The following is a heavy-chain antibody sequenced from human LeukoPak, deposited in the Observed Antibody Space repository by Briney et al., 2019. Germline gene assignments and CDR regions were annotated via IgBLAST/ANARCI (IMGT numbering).Heavy chain of an antibody. V-gene: IGHV3-49*03. J-gene: IGHJ4*02. D-gene: IGHD2-15*01. CDR2: IRSKAYGGTT. CDR3: AKGAIAALNAYFDY. CDR1: GFTFGDYA. Sequence: GGSLRLSCTASGFTFGDYAMSWFRQAPGKGLEWVGFIRSKAYGGTTEYAASVKGRFTISRDDSKSIAYLQMNSLKTEDTAVHYCAKGAIAALNAYFDYWGQGTLVTVSS.